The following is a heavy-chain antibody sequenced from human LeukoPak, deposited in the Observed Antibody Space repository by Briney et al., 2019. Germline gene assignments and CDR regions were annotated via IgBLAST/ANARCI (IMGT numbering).Heavy chain of an antibody. CDR3: AREGSYGLSYFDL. J-gene: IGHJ2*01. Sequence: GGSLRLSCAASGFTFSSYWMSWVRQAPGKGLEWVANIKQDGSEKYYVDSVKGRFTISRDDAKNSLYLQMNSLRAEDTAVYYCAREGSYGLSYFDLWGRGTLVTVSS. V-gene: IGHV3-7*01. CDR2: IKQDGSEK. CDR1: GFTFSSYW. D-gene: IGHD1-26*01.